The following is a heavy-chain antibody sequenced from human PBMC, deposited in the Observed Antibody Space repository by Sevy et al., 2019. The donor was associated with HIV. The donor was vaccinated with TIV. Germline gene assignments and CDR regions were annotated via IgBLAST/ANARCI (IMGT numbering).Heavy chain of an antibody. V-gene: IGHV1-18*01. CDR3: ARAYCSGGSCYSLAY. D-gene: IGHD2-15*01. Sequence: ASVKVSCKASGYTFTNYGISWVRQAPGQGLEWMGRISTYNGNTNYAQKLQGRLTMTTETSTSTAYMELRSLRSDDTAVYYCARAYCSGGSCYSLAYWGQGTLVTVSS. CDR1: GYTFTNYG. CDR2: ISTYNGNT. J-gene: IGHJ4*02.